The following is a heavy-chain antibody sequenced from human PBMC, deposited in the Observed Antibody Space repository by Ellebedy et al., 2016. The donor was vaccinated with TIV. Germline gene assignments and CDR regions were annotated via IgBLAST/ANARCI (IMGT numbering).Heavy chain of an antibody. D-gene: IGHD6-13*01. CDR3: ARQEQQLVIFDY. V-gene: IGHV4-39*01. CDR2: IYYRGST. J-gene: IGHJ4*02. Sequence: MPSETLSLTCTVSGGSISSSNYYWGWIRQPPGKGLEWIGTIYYRGSTYYNSSLKSRVTISVDRSKNQFSLKLSSVTAADTAVYYCARQEQQLVIFDYWGQGTLVTVSS. CDR1: GGSISSSNYY.